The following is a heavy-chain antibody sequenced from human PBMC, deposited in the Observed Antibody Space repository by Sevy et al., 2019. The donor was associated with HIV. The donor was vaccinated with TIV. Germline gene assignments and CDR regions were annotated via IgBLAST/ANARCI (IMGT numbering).Heavy chain of an antibody. D-gene: IGHD2-15*01. CDR2: IYYSGST. Sequence: SETLSLTCTVSGGSISSSSYYWAWIRQPPGKGLEWIGSIYYSGSTYYNPSLKSRVTISVDTSKNQFSLKVTSVTAADTAVYYCARQGWSVGVVAASGNGLDVWGQGTTVTVSS. J-gene: IGHJ6*02. CDR3: ARQGWSVGVVAASGNGLDV. CDR1: GGSISSSSYY. V-gene: IGHV4-39*01.